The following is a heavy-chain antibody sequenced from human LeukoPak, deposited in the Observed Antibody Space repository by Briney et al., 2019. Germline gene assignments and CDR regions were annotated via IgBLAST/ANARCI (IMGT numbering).Heavy chain of an antibody. D-gene: IGHD1-26*01. CDR2: IYYSGST. CDR3: ARDRSIVGATS. Sequence: SETLSLTCTVSGGSISSGSYYWSWIRQPAGKGLEWIGSIYYSGSTYYNPSLKSRVTISVDTSKNQFSLKLSSVTAADTAVYYCARDRSIVGATSWGQGTLVTVSS. J-gene: IGHJ4*02. CDR1: GGSISSGSYY. V-gene: IGHV4-39*07.